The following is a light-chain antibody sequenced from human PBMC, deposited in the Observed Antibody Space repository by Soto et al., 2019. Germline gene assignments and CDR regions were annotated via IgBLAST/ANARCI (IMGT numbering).Light chain of an antibody. Sequence: QSALTQPASVSGSPGQSITISCTGTRSDVGDYNYVSWYQQHPGKVPKLMIYEVTNRPSGVSNRFSGSKSGNTASLTISGLQAEDEADYYCSSYSSSSALLFGGGTKLPVL. J-gene: IGLJ2*01. V-gene: IGLV2-14*01. CDR2: EVT. CDR1: RSDVGDYNY. CDR3: SSYSSSSALL.